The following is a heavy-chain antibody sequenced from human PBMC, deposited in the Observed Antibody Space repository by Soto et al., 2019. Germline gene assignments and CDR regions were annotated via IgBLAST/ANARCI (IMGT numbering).Heavy chain of an antibody. CDR2: INPNSGGT. Sequence: QVQLVQSGAEVKKPGASVKVSCKASGYTFTGYYMNWVRQAPGQGIEWMGWINPNSGGTNYAQKFQGRVTMTRDTSISTAYMELSRLRSDDTAVYYCARMISITMVRGVIIMVSRFDPWGQGTLVTVSS. CDR1: GYTFTGYY. D-gene: IGHD3-10*01. V-gene: IGHV1-2*02. CDR3: ARMISITMVRGVIIMVSRFDP. J-gene: IGHJ5*02.